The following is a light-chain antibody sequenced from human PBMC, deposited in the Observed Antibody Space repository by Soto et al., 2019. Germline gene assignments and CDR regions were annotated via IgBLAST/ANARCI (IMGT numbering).Light chain of an antibody. CDR1: QSIRSN. V-gene: IGKV3-15*01. CDR2: GAS. CDR3: QQYHIWPPWT. J-gene: IGKJ1*01. Sequence: EIVMTQSPDTLSVSPGEGATLSCRVSQSIRSNLAWYQQRPGQAPRLLMYGASTRADGIPARFTGSGSGTEFTLTISSLQSEDFAVYYCQQYHIWPPWTSGQVTKVELK.